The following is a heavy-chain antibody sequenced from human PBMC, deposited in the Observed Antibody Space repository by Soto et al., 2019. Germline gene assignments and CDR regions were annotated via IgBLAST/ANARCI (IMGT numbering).Heavy chain of an antibody. D-gene: IGHD2-2*01. CDR1: GFSLSTSGMC. V-gene: IGHV2-70*01. J-gene: IGHJ6*02. CDR2: IDWDDDK. CDR3: ARIGPAGEVSAEYGMDV. Sequence: VSGPTLVNPXQTLTLTCTFSGFSLSTSGMCVSWIRQPPGKALEWLALIDWDDDKYYSTSLKTRLTISKDTSKNQVVLTMTNMDPVDTATYYCARIGPAGEVSAEYGMDVWGQGTTVTVSS.